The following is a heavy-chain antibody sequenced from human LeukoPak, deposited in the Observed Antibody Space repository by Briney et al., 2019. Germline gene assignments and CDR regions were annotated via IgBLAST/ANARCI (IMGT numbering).Heavy chain of an antibody. D-gene: IGHD6-19*01. CDR1: GYTFTGYY. CDR3: ARGQWLAGVFDY. CDR2: INPNSGGT. Sequence: ASVKVSCKASGYTFTGYYMHWVRQAPGQGLEWMGWINPNSGGTNYAQKFQGRVTMTRDTSISTAYMELSRLRSDDTAVYYGARGQWLAGVFDYWGKGTLVTVSS. J-gene: IGHJ4*02. V-gene: IGHV1-2*02.